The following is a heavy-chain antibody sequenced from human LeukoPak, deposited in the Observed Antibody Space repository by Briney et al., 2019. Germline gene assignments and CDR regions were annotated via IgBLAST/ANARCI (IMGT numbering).Heavy chain of an antibody. CDR3: ARENFYFDY. CDR2: IHHNGNT. CDR1: AYSISTGYH. J-gene: IGHJ4*02. Sequence: PSETLSLTCTVSAYSISTGYHWGWIRQSPGRGLEWIGNIHHNGNTYYNPSLVGRVTISVDTSKNQISLKLSSVIAADTALYYCARENFYFDYWGQGTLVTVSS. D-gene: IGHD1-7*01. V-gene: IGHV4-38-2*02.